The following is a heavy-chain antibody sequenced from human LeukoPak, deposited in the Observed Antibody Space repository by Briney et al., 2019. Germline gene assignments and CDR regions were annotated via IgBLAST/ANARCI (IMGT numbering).Heavy chain of an antibody. D-gene: IGHD5-18*01. CDR3: ARDAPGYSYGTYYFDY. CDR1: GFTFSSYW. Sequence: PGGSLRLSCAASGFTFSSYWMSWVRQPPGKGLEWIGYIYYSGSTNYNPSLKSRVTISVDTSKNQFSLKLSSVTAADTAVYYCARDAPGYSYGTYYFDYWGQGTLVTVSS. V-gene: IGHV4-59*01. J-gene: IGHJ4*02. CDR2: IYYSGST.